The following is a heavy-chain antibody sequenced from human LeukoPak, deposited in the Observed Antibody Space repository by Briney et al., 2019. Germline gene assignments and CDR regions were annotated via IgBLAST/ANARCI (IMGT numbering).Heavy chain of an antibody. CDR2: IYYTGNT. J-gene: IGHJ5*02. V-gene: IGHV4-39*01. D-gene: IGHD2-2*01. CDR1: GGSLSRSHFY. Sequence: PSETLSLTCNVSGGSLSRSHFYWSWIRQPPGKGLEWIGSIYYTGNTFYNPSLKSRIAISVGTSKNQFSLTLNSMTASDTAVYYCARQNDCTGASCYAGIDPWGQGILVSASS. CDR3: ARQNDCTGASCYAGIDP.